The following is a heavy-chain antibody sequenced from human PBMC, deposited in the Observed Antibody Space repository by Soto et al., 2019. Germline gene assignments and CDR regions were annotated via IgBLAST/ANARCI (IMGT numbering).Heavy chain of an antibody. V-gene: IGHV3-30*18. D-gene: IGHD3-22*01. CDR3: AKNYYDSSGYRYYYYGMDV. CDR1: GFTFSSYG. CDR2: ISYDGSNK. Sequence: PGGSLRLSCAASGFTFSSYGMHWVRQAPGKGLEWVAVISYDGSNKYYADSVKGRFTISRDNSKNTLYLQMNSLRAEDTAVYYCAKNYYDSSGYRYYYYGMDVCGQGTTAIVS. J-gene: IGHJ6*02.